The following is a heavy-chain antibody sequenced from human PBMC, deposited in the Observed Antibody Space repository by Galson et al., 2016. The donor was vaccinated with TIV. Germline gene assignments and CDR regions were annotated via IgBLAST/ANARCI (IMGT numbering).Heavy chain of an antibody. CDR1: GYSFTNYG. D-gene: IGHD1-1*01. J-gene: IGHJ4*02. CDR2: ISTYNGYT. CDR3: ARAADTWNDVPFGY. Sequence: SVKVSCKASGYSFTNYGIAWVRQAPGQGLEWMGWISTYNGYTDYAQKLQGRVTLTTETSTSTASMELRGLTSDDTAMYYCARAADTWNDVPFGYWGQGTLVTVSS. V-gene: IGHV1-18*01.